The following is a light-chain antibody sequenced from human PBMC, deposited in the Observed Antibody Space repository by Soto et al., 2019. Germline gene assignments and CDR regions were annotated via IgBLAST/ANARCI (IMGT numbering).Light chain of an antibody. CDR1: NNEVVGYNY. V-gene: IGLV2-14*01. J-gene: IGLJ1*01. CDR2: DVS. Sequence: QSALTQPASVSGSPGQSITISCTGNNNEVVGYNYVSWYQQHPGKAPKFMIYDVSNRPSGVSNRFSGSKSGNTASLTISGLQAEDEADYYCSSYTTSNTRQIVFGTGTKVTVL. CDR3: SSYTTSNTRQIV.